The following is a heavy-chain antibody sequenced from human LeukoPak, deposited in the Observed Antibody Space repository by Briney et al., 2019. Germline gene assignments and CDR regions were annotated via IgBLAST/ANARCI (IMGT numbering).Heavy chain of an antibody. CDR2: INPSGGST. CDR3: ARNPVTTKYFDY. D-gene: IGHD4-17*01. CDR1: GGTFNNYA. J-gene: IGHJ4*02. Sequence: GASVKVSCKATGGTFNNYAISWLRQAPGQGLEWMGIINPSGGSTRYAQKFQGRVTMTRDTSTSTVYMELSSLRSEDTAVYYCARNPVTTKYFDYWGQGTLVTVSS. V-gene: IGHV1-46*02.